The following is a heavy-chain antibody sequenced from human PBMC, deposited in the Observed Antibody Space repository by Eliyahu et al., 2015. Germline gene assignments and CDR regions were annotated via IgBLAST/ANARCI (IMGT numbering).Heavy chain of an antibody. CDR2: SKSKAYGGTT. V-gene: IGHV3-15*01. J-gene: IGHJ4*02. Sequence: EVQLVESGGGFVKPGGSLXVSXAASGFXFXXXWMXWVRQAPGKGLGWVGRSKSKAYGGTTEYAAPLKGRFTISRDDSKNTLYLQMNSLKTEDTAVYYCTRTVLMVYAPPAKFDYWGQGTLVTVSS. D-gene: IGHD2-8*01. CDR3: TRTVLMVYAPPAKFDY. CDR1: GFXFXXXW.